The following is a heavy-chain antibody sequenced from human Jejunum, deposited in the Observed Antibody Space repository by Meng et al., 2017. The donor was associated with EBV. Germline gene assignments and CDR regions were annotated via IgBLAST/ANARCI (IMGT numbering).Heavy chain of an antibody. V-gene: IGHV4-30-2*01. CDR2: IYYSGSA. CDR1: GGSISSGGYS. J-gene: IGHJ4*02. CDR3: ARGAYFDY. Sequence: QLQLQESGPGLVKPAESLSLTCAVFGGSISSGGYSWDWIRQPPGKGLQWIGYIYYSGSAFYNPSLKSRVTLSVDRSKNQFSLTLSSVTAADTAVYYCARGAYFDYWGQGTLVTVSS.